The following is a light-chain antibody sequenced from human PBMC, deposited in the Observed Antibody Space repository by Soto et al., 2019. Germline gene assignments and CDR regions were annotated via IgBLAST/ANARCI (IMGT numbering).Light chain of an antibody. CDR2: GAS. Sequence: DIQMTQSPSTLSASVGDRVTITCRASQAIRNDLGWYQQKPGKAPNLLIFGASNLQVGVPSRFSGSGSGTEFTLTISSLQPDDFATYYCQHYNSYSEAFGQGTKVDIK. V-gene: IGKV1-17*01. CDR1: QAIRND. J-gene: IGKJ1*01. CDR3: QHYNSYSEA.